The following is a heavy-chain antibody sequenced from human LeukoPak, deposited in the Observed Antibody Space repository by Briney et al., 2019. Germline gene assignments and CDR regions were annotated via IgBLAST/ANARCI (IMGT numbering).Heavy chain of an antibody. CDR1: GITVNTNY. D-gene: IGHD3-10*01. Sequence: PGGSLRLSCAASGITVNTNYMSWVRQAPGKGLEWVSIIYSGGATFYADSVKGRFTFSRDKSKNTLYLQMNSLRAEDTAVFYCAKNAGTSFTVHAFDIWGQGTMVTASS. CDR3: AKNAGTSFTVHAFDI. CDR2: IYSGGAT. V-gene: IGHV3-53*01. J-gene: IGHJ3*02.